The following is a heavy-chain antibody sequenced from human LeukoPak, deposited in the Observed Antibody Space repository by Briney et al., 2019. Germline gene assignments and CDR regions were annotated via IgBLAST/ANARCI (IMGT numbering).Heavy chain of an antibody. J-gene: IGHJ4*02. CDR1: GFTFSSYG. CDR2: IRYDGSNK. CDR3: ARDPDIVVVPAAAVDY. Sequence: GGSLRLSCAASGFTFSSYGMHWVRQAPGKGLEWVAFIRYDGSNKYYADSVKGRFTISRDNSKNTLYLQMNSLRAEDTAVYYCARDPDIVVVPAAAVDYWGQGTLVTVSS. V-gene: IGHV3-30*02. D-gene: IGHD2-2*01.